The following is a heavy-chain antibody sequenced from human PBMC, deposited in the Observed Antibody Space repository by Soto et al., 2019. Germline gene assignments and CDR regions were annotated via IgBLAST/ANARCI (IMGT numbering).Heavy chain of an antibody. CDR3: ARISTHQYENSGYYSPTYSFDS. CDR1: GYSISSGYY. J-gene: IGHJ4*02. D-gene: IGHD3-3*01. V-gene: IGHV4-38-2*01. Sequence: SETLSLTCDVSGYSISSGYYWGWIRQPPGKGLEWIGGMYHSGRSQYDPSLKTRVTISVDTSENQFSLKLTSVTAADTDVYYCARISTHQYENSGYYSPTYSFDSCSEASMVTVYS. CDR2: MYHSGRS.